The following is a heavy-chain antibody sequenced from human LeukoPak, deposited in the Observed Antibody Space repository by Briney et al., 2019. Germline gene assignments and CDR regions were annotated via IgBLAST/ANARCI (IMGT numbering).Heavy chain of an antibody. CDR3: ARHIGGGIEDMDV. CDR1: GGSIGAYY. V-gene: IGHV4-59*08. D-gene: IGHD3-16*02. CDR2: IYVTGT. J-gene: IGHJ6*03. Sequence: PSETLSLTCTVSGGSIGAYYWSWIRQSPGKGLEWIGYIYVTGTRYNPYLQSRVTISVDRSRNQFFLKMSSVTAADTAVYYCARHIGGGIEDMDVWGKGTKVIVSS.